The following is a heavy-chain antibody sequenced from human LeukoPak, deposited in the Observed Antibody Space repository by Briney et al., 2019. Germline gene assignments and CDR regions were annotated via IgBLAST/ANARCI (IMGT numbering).Heavy chain of an antibody. V-gene: IGHV3-23*01. CDR3: AKSAPQVLRFLEWLPIPYFDY. D-gene: IGHD3-3*01. CDR1: GFIFSGHV. Sequence: GGSLRLSCAASGFIFSGHVMHWVRQAPGKGLEWVSAISGSGGSTYYADSVKGRFTISRDNSKNTLYLQMNSLRAEDTAVYYCAKSAPQVLRFLEWLPIPYFDYWGQGTLVTVSS. CDR2: ISGSGGST. J-gene: IGHJ4*02.